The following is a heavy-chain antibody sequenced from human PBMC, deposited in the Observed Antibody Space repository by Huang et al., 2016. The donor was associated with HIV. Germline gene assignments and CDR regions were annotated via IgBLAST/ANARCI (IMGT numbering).Heavy chain of an antibody. CDR1: GFTFSRYW. D-gene: IGHD2-8*02. V-gene: IGHV3-74*03. CDR2: INNDGSIT. Sequence: EVQLVESGGGLVQPGGSLRLSCAASGFTFSRYWMHWVRQAPGKGLVLFSRINNDGSITTYADSVKGRITISRDNARNTMYLQMTTLSAGDTAVYYCARHRSSGGVEEAFDIWGPGTLVTVAS. CDR3: ARHRSSGGVEEAFDI. J-gene: IGHJ3*02.